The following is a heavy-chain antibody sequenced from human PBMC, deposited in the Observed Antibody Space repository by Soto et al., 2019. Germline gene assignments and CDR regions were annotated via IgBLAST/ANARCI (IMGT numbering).Heavy chain of an antibody. CDR2: ISYDGSNK. D-gene: IGHD3-3*01. Sequence: GGSLRLSCAASGFPFSSCAMHWVRQAPGKGLEWVALISYDGSNKYYADSVKGRFTISRDNSKNTPFLQMNSLRSEDSAVYYCARDKRDLRFLEWSYYFDYWGQGT. CDR1: GFPFSSCA. V-gene: IGHV3-30-3*01. J-gene: IGHJ4*02. CDR3: ARDKRDLRFLEWSYYFDY.